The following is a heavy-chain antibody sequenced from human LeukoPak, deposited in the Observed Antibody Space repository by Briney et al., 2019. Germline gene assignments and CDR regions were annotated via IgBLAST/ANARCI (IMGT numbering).Heavy chain of an antibody. Sequence: GGSLRLSCAASGFSVADYGVTWDRKAQGTGVGLVSVSKWYGGSTDADSDKGRFTICRDNAKHSLYLQMNSLRAEDTALYYCAREVVTRTIFIGYYHYYMDVWGKGTTVTVSS. CDR1: GFSVADYG. CDR2: SKWYGGST. CDR3: AREVVTRTIFIGYYHYYMDV. J-gene: IGHJ6*03. D-gene: IGHD1-14*01. V-gene: IGHV3-20*04.